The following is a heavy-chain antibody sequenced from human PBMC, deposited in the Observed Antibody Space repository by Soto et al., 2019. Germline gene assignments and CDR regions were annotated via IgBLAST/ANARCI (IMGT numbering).Heavy chain of an antibody. D-gene: IGHD5-12*01. Sequence: EVQLAESGGGLVQPGGSLRLSCAASGFTFSDHYMDWVRQAPGKGLGWVGRSRDKVHSHTTEYAASVKGRFTSSRGDSENSLYLQMNSLKTEDTAVYYCARGVVSTGYFDYWGQGTLVTVSS. J-gene: IGHJ4*02. CDR1: GFTFSDHY. V-gene: IGHV3-72*01. CDR2: SRDKVHSHTT. CDR3: ARGVVSTGYFDY.